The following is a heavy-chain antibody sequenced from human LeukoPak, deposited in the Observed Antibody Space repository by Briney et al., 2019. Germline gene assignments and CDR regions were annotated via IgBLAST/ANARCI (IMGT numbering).Heavy chain of an antibody. V-gene: IGHV4-59*01. CDR2: IHHSGNT. D-gene: IGHD1-26*01. Sequence: PSETLSLTCTVSGGSISNYFWTWIRQTPGEGLEWIGYIHHSGNTNYNPSLKSRVSMSVDTSKNQFSLKLSSVTVADTAVYYCARDALSLSGSYQTNNWLDPWGQGALVTVSS. J-gene: IGHJ5*02. CDR3: ARDALSLSGSYQTNNWLDP. CDR1: GGSISNYF.